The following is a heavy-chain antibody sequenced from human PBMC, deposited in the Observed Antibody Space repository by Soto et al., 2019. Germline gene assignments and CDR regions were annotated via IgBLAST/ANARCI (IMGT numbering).Heavy chain of an antibody. V-gene: IGHV3-49*03. J-gene: IGHJ6*02. D-gene: IGHD3-10*02. CDR2: IRSKAYGGTT. CDR1: GFTFGDYA. Sequence: RLSCTASGFTFGDYAMSWFRQAPGKGLEWVGFIRSKAYGGTTEYAASVKGRFTISRDDSKSIAYLQMNSLKTEDTAVYYCTSELGRGYYVFDGMDVWGQGTTVTVSS. CDR3: TSELGRGYYVFDGMDV.